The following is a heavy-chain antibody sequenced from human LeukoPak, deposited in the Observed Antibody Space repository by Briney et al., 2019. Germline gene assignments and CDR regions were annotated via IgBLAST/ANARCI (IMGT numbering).Heavy chain of an antibody. D-gene: IGHD3-22*01. CDR1: GFTFSSYW. J-gene: IGHJ4*02. CDR2: INHNGNVN. Sequence: GGSLRLSCAASGFTFSSYWMNWARQAPGKGLEWVASINHNGNVNYYVDSVKGRFTISRDNAKNSLYLQMNSLRAEDTAVYYCARDPYYDSSGYQAGGDYWGQGTLVTVSS. CDR3: ARDPYYDSSGYQAGGDY. V-gene: IGHV3-7*01.